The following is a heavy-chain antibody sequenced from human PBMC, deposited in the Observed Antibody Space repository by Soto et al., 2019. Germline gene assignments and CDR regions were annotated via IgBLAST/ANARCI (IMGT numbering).Heavy chain of an antibody. CDR2: ISAYNGNT. Sequence: ASVKVSCKASGYTFTSYGISWVRQAPGQGLEWMGWISAYNGNTNYAQKLQGRVTMTTDTSTSTAYMELRSLRSDDTAVYYCARGQYSSGWYEPFMVWSPPPTDYYYYYGMDVWGQGTTVTVSS. J-gene: IGHJ6*02. CDR1: GYTFTSYG. CDR3: ARGQYSSGWYEPFMVWSPPPTDYYYYYGMDV. V-gene: IGHV1-18*01. D-gene: IGHD6-19*01.